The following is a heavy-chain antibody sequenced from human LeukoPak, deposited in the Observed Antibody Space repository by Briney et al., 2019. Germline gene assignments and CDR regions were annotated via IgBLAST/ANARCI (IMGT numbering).Heavy chain of an antibody. CDR2: MNPNSGNT. Sequence: ASVKVSCKVSGYTFTSCDINWVRQATGQGLEWMGWMNPNSGNTGYAQKFQGRVTMTRNTSISTAYMELSSLRSEDTAVYYCARSPATVTTSLDYYYYGMDVWGQGTTVTVSS. V-gene: IGHV1-8*01. J-gene: IGHJ6*02. D-gene: IGHD4-17*01. CDR3: ARSPATVTTSLDYYYYGMDV. CDR1: GYTFTSCD.